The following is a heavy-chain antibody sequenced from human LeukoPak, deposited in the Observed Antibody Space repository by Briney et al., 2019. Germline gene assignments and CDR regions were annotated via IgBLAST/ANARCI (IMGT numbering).Heavy chain of an antibody. Sequence: PGGSLRLSCAAFGFTFSNYAMTWVRQTPGKGLEWVSSISGNGVGTYYADSVKGRFTISRDNSKNTLYLQINSLRAEDTAVDTAGYYCAKHSGSSGWYNDYWGQGTLVTVSS. CDR1: GFTFSNYA. CDR3: GYYCAKHSGSSGWYNDY. V-gene: IGHV3-23*01. J-gene: IGHJ4*02. CDR2: ISGNGVGT. D-gene: IGHD6-19*01.